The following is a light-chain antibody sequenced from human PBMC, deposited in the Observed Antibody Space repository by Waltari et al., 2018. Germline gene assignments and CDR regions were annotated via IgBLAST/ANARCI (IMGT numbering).Light chain of an antibody. CDR3: MQSLQTPLT. CDR2: LGS. J-gene: IGKJ4*01. CDR1: QSLLFSNGDNY. V-gene: IGKV2-28*01. Sequence: DIVMTQSPLSLPVTPGEPASISCRSSQSLLFSNGDNYLDWYLQKPGEPPQLLIYLGSNRASWVPDRFSGSASGTYFTLKISRVEAEDVGVYYCMQSLQTPLTFGGGTKVELK.